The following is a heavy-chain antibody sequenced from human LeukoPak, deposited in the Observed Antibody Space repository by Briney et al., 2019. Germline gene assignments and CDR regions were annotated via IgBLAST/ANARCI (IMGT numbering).Heavy chain of an antibody. CDR2: IYYSGST. V-gene: IGHV4-59*01. J-gene: IGHJ4*02. CDR1: GGSISSYY. Sequence: SETLSLTCTVSGGSISSYYWSWIRQPPGKGLEWIGYIYYSGSTNYNPSLKSRVTISVDTSKNQFSLKLSSVTAADTAVYYCARVGGHSSSSDYWGQGTLVTVSS. CDR3: ARVGGHSSSSDY. D-gene: IGHD6-6*01.